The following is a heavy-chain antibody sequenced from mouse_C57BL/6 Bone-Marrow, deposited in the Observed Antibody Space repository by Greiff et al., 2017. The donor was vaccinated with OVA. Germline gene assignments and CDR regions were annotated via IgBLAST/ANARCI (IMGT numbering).Heavy chain of an antibody. D-gene: IGHD1-1*02. J-gene: IGHJ3*01. CDR3: ARRGGWCAY. CDR1: GYTFTSYD. CDR2: IYPRDGST. Sequence: QVQLQQSGPELVKPGASVKLSCKASGYTFTSYDINWVKQRPGQGLEWIGWIYPRDGSTTYNEKFKGKATLTVDTSSSTAYMELHSLTSEDSAVYFCARRGGWCAYWGQGTLVTVSA. V-gene: IGHV1-85*01.